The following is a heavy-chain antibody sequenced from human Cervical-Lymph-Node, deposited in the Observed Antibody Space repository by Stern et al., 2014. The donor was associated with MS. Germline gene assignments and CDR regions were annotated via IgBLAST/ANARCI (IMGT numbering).Heavy chain of an antibody. J-gene: IGHJ6*02. Sequence: QLVQSGGGVVQPGRSLRLSCAASGFTFSSYAMHWVRQAPGRGLEWVALIWYDGSETHYADSVKGRFTISRDTSKNTLYLQMNSLRAEDTAVYFCARDLDYYYYYGMDFWGQGTTVTVSS. V-gene: IGHV3-33*01. CDR3: ARDLDYYYYYGMDF. CDR2: IWYDGSET. CDR1: GFTFSSYA.